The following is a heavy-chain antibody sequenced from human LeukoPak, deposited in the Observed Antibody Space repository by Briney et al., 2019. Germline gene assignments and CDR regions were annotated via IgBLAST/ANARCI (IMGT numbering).Heavy chain of an antibody. D-gene: IGHD2-15*01. Sequence: PSETLSLTCAVYGGSFGVYLWSWIRQSPGKGLEWIGEINHYGTTNYNPSLDSRVTISIDTSKNQFSLKLSSVTAADTAVYYCAREDGARMGDFDYWGQGTLVTVSS. CDR2: INHYGTT. J-gene: IGHJ4*02. CDR1: GGSFGVYL. CDR3: AREDGARMGDFDY. V-gene: IGHV4-34*01.